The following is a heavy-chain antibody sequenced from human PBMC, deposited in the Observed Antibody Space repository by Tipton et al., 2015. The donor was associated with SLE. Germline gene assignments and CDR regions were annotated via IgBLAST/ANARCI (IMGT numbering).Heavy chain of an antibody. CDR1: GGSISSSSYY. Sequence: LRLSCTVSGGSISSSSYYWGWIRQPPGKGLEWIGSIYYSGSTYYNPSLKSRVTISVDTSKNQFSLKLSSVTAADTAVYYCARKGYYDSSGYFDYWGQGTLVTVSS. J-gene: IGHJ4*02. D-gene: IGHD3-22*01. CDR3: ARKGYYDSSGYFDY. V-gene: IGHV4-39*07. CDR2: IYYSGST.